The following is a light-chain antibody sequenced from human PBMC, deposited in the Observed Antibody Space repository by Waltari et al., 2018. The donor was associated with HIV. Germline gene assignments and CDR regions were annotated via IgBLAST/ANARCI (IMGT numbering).Light chain of an antibody. CDR3: GTWDSSLSAGV. J-gene: IGLJ3*02. CDR1: SLRKNY. V-gene: IGLV1-51*01. Sequence: SELTQDPAVSVAVGQTVIITCRGDSLRKNYASWYQQRPGQAPRVVFYGNDGRPSGIPDRFAGSKSGTSATLGITGLQTGDEADYYCGTWDSSLSAGVFGGGTKLTVL. CDR2: GND.